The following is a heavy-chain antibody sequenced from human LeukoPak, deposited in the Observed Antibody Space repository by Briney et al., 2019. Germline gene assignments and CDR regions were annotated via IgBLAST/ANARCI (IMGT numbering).Heavy chain of an antibody. D-gene: IGHD3-22*01. V-gene: IGHV1-18*01. CDR3: ARTLGRYDSSGQSDY. Sequence: ASVKVSCKASGYTFTSYGISWVRQAPGQGLEWMRWISAYNGNTNYAQKLQGRVTMTTDTSTSTAYMELRSLRSDDTAVYYCARTLGRYDSSGQSDYWGPGTLVTVSS. CDR2: ISAYNGNT. CDR1: GYTFTSYG. J-gene: IGHJ4*02.